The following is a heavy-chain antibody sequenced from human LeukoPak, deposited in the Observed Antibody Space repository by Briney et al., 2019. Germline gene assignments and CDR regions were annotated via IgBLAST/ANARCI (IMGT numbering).Heavy chain of an antibody. D-gene: IGHD1-26*01. V-gene: IGHV3-23*01. Sequence: GGSLRLSCAASGFIFSDYGMSWVRQAPGKGLEWVSAISGSGVSTYYADSVKGRFTISRDSSKNTLYLQMNSLRAEDTAVYYCAKDLGRVGVYYPLTSPFDYWGQGTLVTVSS. CDR2: ISGSGVST. J-gene: IGHJ4*02. CDR1: GFIFSDYG. CDR3: AKDLGRVGVYYPLTSPFDY.